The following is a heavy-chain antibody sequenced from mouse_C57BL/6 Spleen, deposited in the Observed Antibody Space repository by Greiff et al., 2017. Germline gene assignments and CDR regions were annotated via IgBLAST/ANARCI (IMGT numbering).Heavy chain of an antibody. CDR3: TREGGTGTFDY. D-gene: IGHD4-1*01. V-gene: IGHV5-9-1*02. CDR1: GFTFSSYA. CDR2: ISSGGDYI. J-gene: IGHJ2*01. Sequence: EVKLVESGAGLVKPGGSLKLSCAASGFTFSSYAMSWVRQTPEKRLEWVAYISSGGDYIYYADTVKGRFTISRANARNTLYLQMSSLKSEDTAMYYCTREGGTGTFDYWGQGTTLTVSS.